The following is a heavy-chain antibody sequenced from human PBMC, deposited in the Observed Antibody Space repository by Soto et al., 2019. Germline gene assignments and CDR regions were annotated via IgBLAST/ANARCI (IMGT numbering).Heavy chain of an antibody. Sequence: PSETLSLTCTVSGGSISSSSDYWGWIRQPPGKGLEWLAYIYYSGSTYYNPSLKSRITISMDTSKNQVSLRLTSVTAADTAVYYCVKHVSSCSGGSCPRGYYMDVWGKGTTVTVSS. V-gene: IGHV4-39*01. D-gene: IGHD2-15*01. CDR2: IYYSGST. J-gene: IGHJ6*03. CDR1: GGSISSSSDY. CDR3: VKHVSSCSGGSCPRGYYMDV.